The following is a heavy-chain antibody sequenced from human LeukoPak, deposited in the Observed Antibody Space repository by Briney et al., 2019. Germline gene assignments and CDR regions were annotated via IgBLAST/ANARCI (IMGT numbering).Heavy chain of an antibody. J-gene: IGHJ4*02. Sequence: ASVKVSCKASGYIYTSYDVNWVRQAAGQGLEGMGWINPNSGNTVYAKKLQGSVTMTKNTSISTAHMELSSRRSENTAVYYSARGLREYSGDVVFDYWGQGTLVTVSS. V-gene: IGHV1-8*01. CDR2: INPNSGNT. CDR3: ARGLREYSGDVVFDY. CDR1: GYIYTSYD. D-gene: IGHD5-12*01.